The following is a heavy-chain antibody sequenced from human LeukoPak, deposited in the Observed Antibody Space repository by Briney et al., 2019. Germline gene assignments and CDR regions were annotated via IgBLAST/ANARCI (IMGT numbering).Heavy chain of an antibody. Sequence: GGSLRLSCVASVFTFSDAWMSGVRQAVGKGLEWVGRIKSKIDGGTIDYAAPVKGRFTVSRDYSRNTLYLQMNSLKTEDTAVYYCTTRRQDGWWGQGTLVTVSS. CDR2: IKSKIDGGTI. D-gene: IGHD2-15*01. J-gene: IGHJ4*02. CDR1: VFTFSDAW. CDR3: TTRRQDGW. V-gene: IGHV3-15*01.